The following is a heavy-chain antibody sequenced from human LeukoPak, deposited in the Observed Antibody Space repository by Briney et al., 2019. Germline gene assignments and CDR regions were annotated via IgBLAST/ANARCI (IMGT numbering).Heavy chain of an antibody. V-gene: IGHV4-59*12. CDR1: GGSISSYY. J-gene: IGHJ1*01. Sequence: SETLSLTCSVSGGSISSYYWSWIRQPPGKGLEYIGYIFYSGRTNYNPSLKSRLTISVDTSKNQFSLKLSSVTAADTAVYYCARPGYYDSSGNQHWGQGTLVTVSS. CDR2: IFYSGRT. D-gene: IGHD3-22*01. CDR3: ARPGYYDSSGNQH.